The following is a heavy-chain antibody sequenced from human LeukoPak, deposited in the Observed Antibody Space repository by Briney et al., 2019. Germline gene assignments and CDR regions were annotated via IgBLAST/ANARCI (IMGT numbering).Heavy chain of an antibody. V-gene: IGHV5-51*01. CDR2: IYPGDSDT. CDR3: ARHPRPYAFDI. CDR1: GYIFTSYW. Sequence: GESLKISCKGSGYIFTSYWIGWVRQMPGESLEWMGVIYPGDSDTRYSPSFQGQVTISADKSISTAYLQWSSLKASDTAMYYCARHPRPYAFDIWGQGTMVTVSS. D-gene: IGHD6-6*01. J-gene: IGHJ3*02.